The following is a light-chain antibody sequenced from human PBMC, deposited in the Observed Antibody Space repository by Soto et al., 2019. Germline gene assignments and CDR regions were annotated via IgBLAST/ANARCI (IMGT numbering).Light chain of an antibody. Sequence: DIVMTQSPDSLAVSLGERATINCKSSQSGLYSSSNKNYLAWYQQKPGQPPKLLIHWSSTRESGVPDRLSGSGSETDCTLTISGMQAEDVAVYYCQQSYSIPLTLSGGTKVEIK. CDR2: WSS. CDR1: QSGLYSSSNKNY. CDR3: QQSYSIPLT. J-gene: IGKJ4*01. V-gene: IGKV4-1*01.